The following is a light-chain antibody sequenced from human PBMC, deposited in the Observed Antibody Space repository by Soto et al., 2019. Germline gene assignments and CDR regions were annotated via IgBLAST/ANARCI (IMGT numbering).Light chain of an antibody. CDR1: QSVGSNY. Sequence: IVLTQFPGTLSLSVGERATLSCRASQSVGSNYLAWYQQRPGQPPNLLIFGASHRAPDIPDRFSGSGSGTDFTLTISRLEPEDFAVYYCQQYGSSIQTFGQGTKVDIK. CDR2: GAS. J-gene: IGKJ1*01. CDR3: QQYGSSIQT. V-gene: IGKV3-20*01.